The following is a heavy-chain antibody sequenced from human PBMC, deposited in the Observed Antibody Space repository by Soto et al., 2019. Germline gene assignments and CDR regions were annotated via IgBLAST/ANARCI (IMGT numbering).Heavy chain of an antibody. D-gene: IGHD1-7*01. Sequence: QVQLVQSGAEVKKPGSSVKVSCKASGGTFSSYAISWVRQAPGQGLEWMGGIIPIFGTANYAQKFQGRITITADESTSTAYMELSSLRSEDKAVYYCARAEYNWNYFGGGYFDYWGQGTLVTVSS. CDR1: GGTFSSYA. CDR3: ARAEYNWNYFGGGYFDY. V-gene: IGHV1-69*01. J-gene: IGHJ4*02. CDR2: IIPIFGTA.